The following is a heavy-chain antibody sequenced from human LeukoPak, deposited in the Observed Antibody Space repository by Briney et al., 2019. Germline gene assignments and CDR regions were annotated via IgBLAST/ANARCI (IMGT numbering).Heavy chain of an antibody. Sequence: GGSLRLSCAASGFSFSSYSMNWVRQAAGKGLEWVSSISSSKSYIFYADSVKGRFTISRDNAKNSRYLKITSLRAEDTAVYYCASGSPAGDYWGQGTLVTVSS. V-gene: IGHV3-21*01. D-gene: IGHD1-26*01. CDR1: GFSFSSYS. J-gene: IGHJ4*02. CDR2: ISSSKSYI. CDR3: ASGSPAGDY.